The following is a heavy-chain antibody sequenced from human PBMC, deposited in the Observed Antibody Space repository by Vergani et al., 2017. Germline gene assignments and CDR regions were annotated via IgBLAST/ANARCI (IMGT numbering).Heavy chain of an antibody. J-gene: IGHJ3*01. Sequence: QVQLQQWGGGLLKPSETLSLTCVVNGGSFTSYDWTWIRQSPGEGLEWVGDIDHTGRPDYNPSLKSRLTMSVDKSRNQFSLTLNSVTAADTAVYYCARDNKQLRPRAFDLWGQGTMVTVSS. CDR2: IDHTGRP. CDR3: ARDNKQLRPRAFDL. V-gene: IGHV4-34*01. CDR1: GGSFTSYD. D-gene: IGHD4-23*01.